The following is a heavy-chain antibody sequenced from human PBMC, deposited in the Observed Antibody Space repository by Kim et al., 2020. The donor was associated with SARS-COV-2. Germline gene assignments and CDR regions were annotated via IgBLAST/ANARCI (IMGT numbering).Heavy chain of an antibody. CDR2: SCGDATPF. J-gene: IGHJ4*02. Sequence: GGSLRLSCAASGFTLGTSCIHWVRQAPGKGLMWVTRSCGDATPFTYADSLKGRVTVARDNAKNTVYLQVNSLRVEDTAMYYCARVFDGETGLWGQGSLVTV. CDR1: GFTLGTSC. CDR3: ARVFDGETGL. D-gene: IGHD3-9*01. V-gene: IGHV3-74*01.